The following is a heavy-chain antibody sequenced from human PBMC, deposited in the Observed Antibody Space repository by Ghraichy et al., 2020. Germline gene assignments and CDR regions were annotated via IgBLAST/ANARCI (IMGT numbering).Heavy chain of an antibody. V-gene: IGHV3-72*01. J-gene: IGHJ5*02. Sequence: LSLTCAASGFTFSDHYMDWVRQAPGKGLEWVGRTRNKANSYTTEYAASVKGRFTISRDDSKNSLYLQMNSLKTEDTAVYYCAREYYDFWSGYRYNWFDPWGQGTLVTVSS. D-gene: IGHD3-3*01. CDR1: GFTFSDHY. CDR3: AREYYDFWSGYRYNWFDP. CDR2: TRNKANSYTT.